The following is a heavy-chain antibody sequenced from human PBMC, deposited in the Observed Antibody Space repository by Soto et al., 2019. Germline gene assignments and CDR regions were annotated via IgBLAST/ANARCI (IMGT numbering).Heavy chain of an antibody. Sequence: LVKGACKTSGYTNTSYVISWRRLENGKGLEWMGGFDPEDGETIYAQKFQGRVTMTEDTSTDTAYMELSSLRSEDTAVYYCAAYSPGSYSSFDYWGQGTLVTVSS. CDR3: AAYSPGSYSSFDY. D-gene: IGHD1-26*01. CDR2: FDPEDGET. CDR1: GYTNTSYV. J-gene: IGHJ4*02. V-gene: IGHV1-24*01.